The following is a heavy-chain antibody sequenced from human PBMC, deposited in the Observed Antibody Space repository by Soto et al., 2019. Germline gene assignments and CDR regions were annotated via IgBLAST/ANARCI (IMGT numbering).Heavy chain of an antibody. D-gene: IGHD1-26*01. J-gene: IGHJ4*02. Sequence: QVQLVQSGAEVKKPGASVKVSCKASGYTFTSYGISWVRQTPGQGLEWIGWISAYNANINYAQKLQGRVTMTTDTSTNTAYMELRSLRSDDTAVYFCARDRLGATGDYWGQGTLVTVSS. CDR2: ISAYNANI. CDR1: GYTFTSYG. CDR3: ARDRLGATGDY. V-gene: IGHV1-18*01.